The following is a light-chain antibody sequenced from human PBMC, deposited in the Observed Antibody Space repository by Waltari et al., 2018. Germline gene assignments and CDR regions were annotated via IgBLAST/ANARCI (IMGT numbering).Light chain of an antibody. V-gene: IGKV4-1*01. Sequence: DIVMTQSPDSLGVSLAERATINCNSSQSVLHTNNKDYLAWYQQKPGQPPKLPIYWASTREFGVPDRFSGSGSGTSFTLTISSLQAEDVAVYYCQQYYSTPNTFGQGTKLEIK. CDR3: QQYYSTPNT. J-gene: IGKJ2*01. CDR2: WAS. CDR1: QSVLHTNNKDY.